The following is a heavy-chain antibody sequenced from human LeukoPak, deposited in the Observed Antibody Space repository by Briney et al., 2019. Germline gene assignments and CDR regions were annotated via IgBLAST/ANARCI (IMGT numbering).Heavy chain of an antibody. V-gene: IGHV6-1*01. J-gene: IGHJ6*03. CDR1: GDSVSSNSAA. D-gene: IGHD4-17*01. CDR3: ARGRVTTIANYYYYYIDV. CDR2: TNYRAKWSD. Sequence: SQTLSLTCAISGDSVSSNSAAWTWTRQAPSRGLEWLGRTNYRAKWSDDNAVSVKSRITINPDTSKNQFSLHLNSVTPEDTAVYYCARGRVTTIANYYYYYIDVWGEGTTVTVSS.